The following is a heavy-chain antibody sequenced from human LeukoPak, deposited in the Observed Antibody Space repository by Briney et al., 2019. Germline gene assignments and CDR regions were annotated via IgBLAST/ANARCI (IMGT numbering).Heavy chain of an antibody. D-gene: IGHD6-6*01. Sequence: GGSLRLSCSASGFTLSSYAMHWVRQAPGKGLEYVSAISYNGGSTYYADSVKGRFTISRDNSKNMLYLQMGSLRAEDMAVYYCARWVSTSYDAFDIWGQGTMVTVSS. CDR1: GFTLSSYA. CDR2: ISYNGGST. J-gene: IGHJ3*02. CDR3: ARWVSTSYDAFDI. V-gene: IGHV3-64*02.